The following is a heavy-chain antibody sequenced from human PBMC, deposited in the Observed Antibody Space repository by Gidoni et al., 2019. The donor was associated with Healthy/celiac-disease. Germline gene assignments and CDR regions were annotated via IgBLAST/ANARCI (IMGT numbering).Heavy chain of an antibody. Sequence: EVQLLESGGGLVQPGGSLSLSCAASGFTFRSDAMRWVRQAPGKGLEWVSAISGSGGSTYYADSVKGRFTISRDNSKNTLYLQMNSLRAEDTAVYYCAKDGVTTNHVWGQGTLVTVSS. CDR3: AKDGVTTNHV. CDR1: GFTFRSDA. V-gene: IGHV3-23*01. J-gene: IGHJ4*02. D-gene: IGHD4-17*01. CDR2: ISGSGGST.